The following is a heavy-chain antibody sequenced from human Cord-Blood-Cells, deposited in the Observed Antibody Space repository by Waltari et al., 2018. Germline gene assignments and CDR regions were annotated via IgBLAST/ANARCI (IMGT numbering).Heavy chain of an antibody. CDR2: IYWNDDK. V-gene: IGHV2-5*01. J-gene: IGHJ4*02. Sequence: QITLKESAPTLVKPTQTLTLTCTFSGFSLSTSGVGVGWIRQPPGKALEWLALIYWNDDKRYSPSLKSRLTITKDTSKNRVVLTMTNMDPVDTATYDCAHTEGYGSGSPGLYYFDYWGQGTLVTVAS. CDR3: AHTEGYGSGSPGLYYFDY. D-gene: IGHD3-10*01. CDR1: GFSLSTSGVG.